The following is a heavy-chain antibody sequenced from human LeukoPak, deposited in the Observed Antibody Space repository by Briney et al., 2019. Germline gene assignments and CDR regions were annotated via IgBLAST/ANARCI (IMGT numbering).Heavy chain of an antibody. CDR1: GFTVSSNY. CDR3: ARDTSDYFGSGTYGSDF. D-gene: IGHD3-10*01. CDR2: IYSGGST. Sequence: GGSLRLSCAASGFTVSSNYMSWVRQAPGKGLEWVSVIYSGGSTYYADSVKGRFAISRDNSKNTLYLQMSSLGAEDTAVYYCARDTSDYFGSGTYGSDFWGQGTLVTVSS. J-gene: IGHJ4*02. V-gene: IGHV3-66*01.